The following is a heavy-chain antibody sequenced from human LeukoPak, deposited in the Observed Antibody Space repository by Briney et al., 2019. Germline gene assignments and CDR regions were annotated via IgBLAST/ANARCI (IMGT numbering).Heavy chain of an antibody. CDR1: GFDFSTRW. CDR2: VNQGATQK. J-gene: IGHJ4*02. V-gene: IGHV3-7*03. CDR3: ARRAGAYSHPYDY. Sequence: GGSLRLSCAASGFDFSTRWMSWVRQAPGKGLEWVAIVNQGATQKYYVDSVKGRFTISRDNSKNTLYLQMNSLRAEDTAVYYCARRAGAYSHPYDYWGQGTLVTVSS. D-gene: IGHD4/OR15-4a*01.